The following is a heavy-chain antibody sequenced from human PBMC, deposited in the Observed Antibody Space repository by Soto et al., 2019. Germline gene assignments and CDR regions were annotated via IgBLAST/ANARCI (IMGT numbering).Heavy chain of an antibody. Sequence: ASVKVSCKASGYTFTGYYMHWVRQAPGQGLEWMGWINPNSGGTNYAQKFQGWVTMTRDTSISTAYMELSRLRSDDTAVYYCARNIDGDTAQTKRDYYYYGMDVWGQGTTVTVSS. CDR1: GYTFTGYY. D-gene: IGHD5-18*01. J-gene: IGHJ6*02. CDR3: ARNIDGDTAQTKRDYYYYGMDV. CDR2: INPNSGGT. V-gene: IGHV1-2*04.